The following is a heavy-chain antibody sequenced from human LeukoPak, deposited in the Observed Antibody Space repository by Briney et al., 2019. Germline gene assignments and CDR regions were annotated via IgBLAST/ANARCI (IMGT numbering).Heavy chain of an antibody. V-gene: IGHV1-69*13. CDR3: ARDDGRNDFWSGYSRSIGKYYYYGMDV. CDR1: GGTFSSYA. D-gene: IGHD3-3*01. CDR2: IIPIFGTA. Sequence: GASVKVSCKASGGTFSSYAISWVRQAPGQGLEWMGGIIPIFGTANYAQKFQGRVTITADESTSTAYMELSSLRSEDTAVYYCARDDGRNDFWSGYSRSIGKYYYYGMDVWGQGTTVTVSS. J-gene: IGHJ6*02.